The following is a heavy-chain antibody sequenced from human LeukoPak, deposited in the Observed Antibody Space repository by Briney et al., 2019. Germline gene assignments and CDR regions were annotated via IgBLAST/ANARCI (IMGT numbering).Heavy chain of an antibody. J-gene: IGHJ4*02. CDR1: GGSISDFY. CDR2: IYSSGNT. D-gene: IGHD4-23*01. V-gene: IGHV4-4*07. CDR3: ARNSGDY. Sequence: PSETLSLTCSVSGGSISDFYWSWIRQPAGKGLEWIGRIYSSGNTNYNSSLKSRVSMSLDASKNQISLKLSSVTAADTAVYYCARNSGDYWGQGTLVTVSS.